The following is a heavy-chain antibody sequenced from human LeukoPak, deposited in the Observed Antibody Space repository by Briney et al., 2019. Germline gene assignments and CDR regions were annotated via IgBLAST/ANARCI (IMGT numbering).Heavy chain of an antibody. CDR3: ARQVYGSGSYYDY. CDR1: GGSISSYY. CDR2: IYYSGST. J-gene: IGHJ4*02. Sequence: SETLSLTCTVSGGSISSYYWSWIRQPPGKGLEWIGYIYYSGSTNYNPSLKSRVTISVDTSKNQFSLKLSSVTAADTAVYYCARQVYGSGSYYDYWGQGTLVTVSS. D-gene: IGHD3-10*01. V-gene: IGHV4-59*01.